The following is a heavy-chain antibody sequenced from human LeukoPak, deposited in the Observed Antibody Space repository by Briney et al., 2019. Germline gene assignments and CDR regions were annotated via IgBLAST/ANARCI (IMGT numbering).Heavy chain of an antibody. CDR3: ARVGRLGYAFDI. J-gene: IGHJ3*02. V-gene: IGHV4-59*01. D-gene: IGHD3-9*01. CDR1: GGSISSYY. Sequence: PSETLSLTCTVSGGSISSYYWSWIRQPPGKGLEWIGYIYYSGSTNYNPSLKSRVTISVDTSKNQFSLKLSSVTAADTAVYYCARVGRLGYAFDIWGQGTMVTVSS. CDR2: IYYSGST.